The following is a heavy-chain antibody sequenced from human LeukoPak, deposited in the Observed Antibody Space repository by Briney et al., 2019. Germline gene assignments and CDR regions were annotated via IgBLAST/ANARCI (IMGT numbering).Heavy chain of an antibody. Sequence: GGSLRLSCAASGFTFSSYAMSWVRQAPGKGLEWVSAISGSGGSTYYADSVKGRFTISRDNSKNTLYLQMNSLRAEDTAVYYCARDIDSGSYYFDYWGQGTLVTVSS. CDR3: ARDIDSGSYYFDY. V-gene: IGHV3-23*01. CDR1: GFTFSSYA. CDR2: ISGSGGST. D-gene: IGHD3-10*01. J-gene: IGHJ4*02.